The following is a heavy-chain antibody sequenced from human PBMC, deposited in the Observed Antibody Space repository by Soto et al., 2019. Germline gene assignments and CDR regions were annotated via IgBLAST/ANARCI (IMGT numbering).Heavy chain of an antibody. CDR3: ARDLGGHTQEVFSHYYGMDV. J-gene: IGHJ6*02. CDR1: GGTFSGYV. CDR2: IVPIFGTP. Sequence: VKVSCKASGGTFSGYVINWVRQAPGQGLEWMGGIVPIFGTPNYAQKFQGRVTITADKSANTGYMEPSSLRSDDTAVYYCARDLGGHTQEVFSHYYGMDVWGQGTTVTVSS. V-gene: IGHV1-69*06. D-gene: IGHD3-3*01.